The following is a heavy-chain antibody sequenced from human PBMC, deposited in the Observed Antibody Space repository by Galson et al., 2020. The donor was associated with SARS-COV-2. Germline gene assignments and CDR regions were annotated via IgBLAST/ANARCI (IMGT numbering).Heavy chain of an antibody. D-gene: IGHD5-18*01. V-gene: IGHV1-2*02. CDR2: INPNSGGT. CDR3: ARDGTAMVTNGFDI. CDR1: GYTFTGYY. Sequence: ASVKVSCKASGYTFTGYYMHWVRQAPGQGLEWMGWINPNSGGTNYAQKFQGRVTMTRDTSISIAYMELSRLRSDDTAVYYCARDGTAMVTNGFDIWGQGTIVTVSS. J-gene: IGHJ3*02.